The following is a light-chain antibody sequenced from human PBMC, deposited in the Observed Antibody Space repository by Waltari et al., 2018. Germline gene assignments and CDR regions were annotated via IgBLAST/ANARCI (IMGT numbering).Light chain of an antibody. Sequence: QSVLTQPPSASGTPGQRVTISCSGSSSNIGSNTVNWYQQVPGAAPKLLIYNSDERPSGGPDRFSGSKSGTSASPAISGLLSADEADFYCATWDDILNAFVFGTGTKVTVL. V-gene: IGLV1-44*01. CDR3: ATWDDILNAFV. CDR1: SSNIGSNT. J-gene: IGLJ1*01. CDR2: NSD.